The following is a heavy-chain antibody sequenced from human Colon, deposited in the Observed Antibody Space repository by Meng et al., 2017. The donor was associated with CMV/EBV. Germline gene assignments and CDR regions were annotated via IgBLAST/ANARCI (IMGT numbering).Heavy chain of an antibody. Sequence: ASVKVSCKASGYTFTDYYIHWVRQAPGQGLEWMGWINPNNGGTNYAQKFQGRVTMTRDTSISTAYMELSSLRSDDTAVYYCATPSGVAGPLRPLDYWGQGTLVTVSS. CDR1: GYTFTDYY. CDR3: ATPSGVAGPLRPLDY. V-gene: IGHV1-2*02. CDR2: INPNNGGT. J-gene: IGHJ4*02. D-gene: IGHD2-15*01.